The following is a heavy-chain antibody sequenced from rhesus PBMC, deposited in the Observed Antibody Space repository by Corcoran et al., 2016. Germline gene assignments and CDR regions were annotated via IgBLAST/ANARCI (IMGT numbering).Heavy chain of an antibody. Sequence: QVQLQESGPAVVKPSETLSLTCAVSGGSISSSNWWSWIRQSPGKGLEWMGGIYGIDVVTEYNRTLFGRVAISIDTSKYQFSLKLGSVTAADTAVYYCARRQYSWNAVYWGQGVLVTVSS. CDR3: ARRQYSWNAVY. CDR2: IYGIDVVT. CDR1: GGSISSSNW. V-gene: IGHV4-93*02. D-gene: IGHD1-14*01. J-gene: IGHJ4*01.